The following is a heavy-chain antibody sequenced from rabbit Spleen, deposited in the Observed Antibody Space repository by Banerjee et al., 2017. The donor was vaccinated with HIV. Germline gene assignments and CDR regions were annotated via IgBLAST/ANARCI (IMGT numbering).Heavy chain of an antibody. D-gene: IGHD7-1*01. CDR3: ARDAPGSSGPNQYFNL. J-gene: IGHJ4*01. CDR2: IYVGSSGTT. V-gene: IGHV1S45*01. CDR1: GFDFSSYYY. Sequence: QEQLEESGGGLVKPEGSLTLTCKASGFDFSSYYYMCWVRQAPGKGLEWIACIYVGSSGTTTYASWAKGRFTISKTSSTTVTLQMTSMTGADTATYFCARDAPGSSGPNQYFNLWGPGTLVTVS.